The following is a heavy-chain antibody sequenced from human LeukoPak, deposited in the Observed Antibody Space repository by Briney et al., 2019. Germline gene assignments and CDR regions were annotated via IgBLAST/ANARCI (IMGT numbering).Heavy chain of an antibody. Sequence: GGSLRLSCAASGFTFSNYALTWVRQAPGKGLEWLSSISGSGGSTYYADSVKGRFTISRDNSKNTLYLQMNSLRAEGTAVYYCAKSGQLSRSFYFDYWGQGTLVTVSS. CDR3: AKSGQLSRSFYFDY. CDR2: ISGSGGST. CDR1: GFTFSNYA. V-gene: IGHV3-23*01. D-gene: IGHD1-1*01. J-gene: IGHJ4*02.